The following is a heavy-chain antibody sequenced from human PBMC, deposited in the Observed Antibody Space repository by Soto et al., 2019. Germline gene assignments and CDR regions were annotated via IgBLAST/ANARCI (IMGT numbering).Heavy chain of an antibody. Sequence: PSETLSLTCTVSGGSISSGGYYWSWIRQHPGKGLEWIGYIYYSGSTYYNPSLKSRVTISVDTSKNQFSLKLSSVTAADTAVYYCAREKSYFWSGYYEDWFEPWGQGTLVTVSS. J-gene: IGHJ5*02. V-gene: IGHV4-31*03. CDR2: IYYSGST. D-gene: IGHD3-3*01. CDR1: GGSISSGGYY. CDR3: AREKSYFWSGYYEDWFEP.